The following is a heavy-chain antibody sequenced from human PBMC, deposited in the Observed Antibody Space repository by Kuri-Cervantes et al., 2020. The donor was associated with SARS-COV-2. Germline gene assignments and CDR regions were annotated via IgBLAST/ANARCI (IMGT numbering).Heavy chain of an antibody. CDR1: GFTFDDYG. V-gene: IGHV3-20*04. CDR2: INWNGGST. Sequence: ETLSLTCAASGFTFDDYGMSWVRQAPGKGLEWVSGINWNGGSTGYADSVKGRFTISRDNAKNSLYLQMNSLRAEDTAVYYCAKDRGYSSSWYTFVGSDYWGQGTLVTVSS. J-gene: IGHJ4*02. CDR3: AKDRGYSSSWYTFVGSDY. D-gene: IGHD6-13*01.